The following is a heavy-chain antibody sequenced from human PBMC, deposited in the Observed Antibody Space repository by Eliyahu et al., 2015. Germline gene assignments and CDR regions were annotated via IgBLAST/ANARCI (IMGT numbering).Heavy chain of an antibody. CDR1: GXSISSSSXY. Sequence: QLQLQESGPGLVKPSETLSLTCTXSGXSISSSSXYWGWIRQPPGKGLEWIGSIYYSGSTYYNPSLKXRVTISVDTSKNQFSLKLSSVTAADTAVYYCASLYHIAVAGTAESYFDYWGQGTLVTVSS. J-gene: IGHJ4*02. D-gene: IGHD6-19*01. CDR2: IYYSGST. CDR3: ASLYHIAVAGTAESYFDY. V-gene: IGHV4-39*01.